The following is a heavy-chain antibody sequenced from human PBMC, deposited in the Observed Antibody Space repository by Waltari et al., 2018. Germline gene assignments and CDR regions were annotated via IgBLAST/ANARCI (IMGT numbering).Heavy chain of an antibody. CDR3: VKDIGGSDS. V-gene: IGHV3-43*01. Sequence: EVHLVESGGAVVQPGGSLRLSCEDSGCIFDDFTMHWVRQPPGKGLEWVSLISWDGDLTYYGDSVKGRFTISRDNSKDSLYLQMNSLRSEDTALYYCVKDIGGSDSWGQGTPVTVSS. J-gene: IGHJ4*02. CDR1: GCIFDDFT. CDR2: ISWDGDLT.